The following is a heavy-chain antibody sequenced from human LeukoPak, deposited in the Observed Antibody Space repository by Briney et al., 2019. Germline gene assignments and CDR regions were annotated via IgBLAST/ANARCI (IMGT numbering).Heavy chain of an antibody. CDR1: GGSFSGYY. V-gene: IGHV4-34*01. Sequence: SETLSLTCAVYGGSFSGYYWSWIRQPPGKGLEWIGEINHSGSTNYNPSLKSRVTISVDTSKNQFSLKLSSVTAADTAVYYCAHEASRGYDYWGQGTLVTVSS. CDR3: AHEASRGYDY. CDR2: INHSGST. D-gene: IGHD3-16*01. J-gene: IGHJ4*02.